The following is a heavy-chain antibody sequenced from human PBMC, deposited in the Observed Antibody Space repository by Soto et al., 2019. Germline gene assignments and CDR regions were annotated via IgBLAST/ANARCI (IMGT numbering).Heavy chain of an antibody. D-gene: IGHD3-3*01. J-gene: IGHJ4*02. CDR2: IYHSGST. CDR1: GGSISSGDYY. CDR3: ARSRFGVVIDFDY. V-gene: IGHV4-61*08. Sequence: PSETLSLTCTVSGGSISSGDYYWSWIRQPPGKGLEWIGYIYHSGSTNYNPSLRSRVTISVDTSKNQFSLKLSSVTAADTAVYYCARSRFGVVIDFDYWGQGTLVTVSS.